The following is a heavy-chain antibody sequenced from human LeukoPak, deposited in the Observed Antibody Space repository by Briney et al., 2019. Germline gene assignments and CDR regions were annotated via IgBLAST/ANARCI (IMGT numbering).Heavy chain of an antibody. V-gene: IGHV3-74*01. D-gene: IGHD1-26*01. J-gene: IGHJ4*02. Sequence: GASQRLSCAASGLTFSRFWMFWVRQAPGKGPVWVSRINSDGTTTNYADSVKGLFTISRDNTKRTLYLEMNSLGAEDTAVYYCGTLGVMWEIDYWGQGTLVTVSS. CDR2: INSDGTTT. CDR3: GTLGVMWEIDY. CDR1: GLTFSRFW.